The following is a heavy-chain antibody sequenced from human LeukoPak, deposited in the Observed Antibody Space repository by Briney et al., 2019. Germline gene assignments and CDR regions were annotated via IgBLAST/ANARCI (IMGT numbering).Heavy chain of an antibody. J-gene: IGHJ4*02. D-gene: IGHD3-9*01. CDR3: AREVRYFALGDY. CDR1: GFTFSSYS. V-gene: IGHV3-48*04. Sequence: PGGSLRLSCAASGFTFSSYSMNWVRQTPGKGLEGVSYISSSGRTAYYADSVRGRFTISRDNAKNSLYLQMNSLRAEDTAVYYCAREVRYFALGDYWGQGTLVTVSS. CDR2: ISSSGRTA.